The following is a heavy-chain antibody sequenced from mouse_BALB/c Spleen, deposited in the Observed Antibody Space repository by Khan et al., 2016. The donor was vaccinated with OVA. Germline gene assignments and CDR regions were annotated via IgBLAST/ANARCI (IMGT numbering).Heavy chain of an antibody. CDR3: SRQTYKQYNIVDY. D-gene: IGHD2-10*01. Sequence: VQLKESGPGLVAPSQSLSITCTISGFSLTNYGVHWVRQPPGKGLEWLVEIWSDGSTTYNSPLKSKLTVSKDNSRSQVFLKMNSLQTDDTAMYFCSRQTYKQYNIVDYWGQGTSVTVSS. CDR2: IWSDGST. J-gene: IGHJ4*01. CDR1: GFSLTNYG. V-gene: IGHV2-6-1*01.